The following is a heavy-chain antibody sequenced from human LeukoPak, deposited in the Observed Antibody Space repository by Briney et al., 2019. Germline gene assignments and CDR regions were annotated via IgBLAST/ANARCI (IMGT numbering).Heavy chain of an antibody. CDR3: ANLYSSGPA. V-gene: IGHV5-51*01. CDR1: GFRFASYW. Sequence: PGGSLKIPCKGSGFRFASYWIGWVRQMPGKGLEGMGIIYPGDSDTRYSPSFQGQITIAADKSISTAYLQWSSLKASDTAMYYCANLYSSGPAWGQGTLVTVSS. CDR2: IYPGDSDT. J-gene: IGHJ5*02. D-gene: IGHD6-19*01.